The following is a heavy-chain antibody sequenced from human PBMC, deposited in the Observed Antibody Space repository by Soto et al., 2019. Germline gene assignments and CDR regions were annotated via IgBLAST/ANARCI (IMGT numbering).Heavy chain of an antibody. Sequence: QVQLGLSGAEVKKPGASVKVLCKASGYIFTSYGITWVRQAPGQGLEWMGWISPNNGNTKYAQDLQGRVNMTIDTSTSTVHMELRSLRSDDTAVYYCARGASGDPVHAFEMWGQGTMVNVYS. J-gene: IGHJ3*02. CDR2: ISPNNGNT. D-gene: IGHD2-15*01. V-gene: IGHV1-18*01. CDR1: GYIFTSYG. CDR3: ARGASGDPVHAFEM.